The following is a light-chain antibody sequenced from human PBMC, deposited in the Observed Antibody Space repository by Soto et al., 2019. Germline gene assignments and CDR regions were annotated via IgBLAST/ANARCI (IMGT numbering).Light chain of an antibody. J-gene: IGLJ1*01. CDR1: SSDVGGYNY. CDR3: SSYAGRNNFV. CDR2: EVS. V-gene: IGLV2-8*01. Sequence: QAVVTQPPSASGSPGQSVTISCTGSSSDVGGYNYVSWYQQHPGKAPKLMIYEVSKRPSGVPDRFSGSKSGNTASLTASGLQAEDEADYYCSSYAGRNNFVFGTGTKLTVL.